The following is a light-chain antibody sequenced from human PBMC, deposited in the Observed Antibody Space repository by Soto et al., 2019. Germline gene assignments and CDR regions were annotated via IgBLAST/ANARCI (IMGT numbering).Light chain of an antibody. Sequence: QSVLTQPPSVSGSPGQSITISCTGTSSDVGGYNFVSWYQQHPGKAPKLMLYNVYSRPSGISHRFSGSRSGNTASLTISGHPAEDEAHYYCTSSTSSSTLVFGGGTKLTVL. J-gene: IGLJ2*01. CDR2: NVY. CDR1: SSDVGGYNF. CDR3: TSSTSSSTLV. V-gene: IGLV2-14*03.